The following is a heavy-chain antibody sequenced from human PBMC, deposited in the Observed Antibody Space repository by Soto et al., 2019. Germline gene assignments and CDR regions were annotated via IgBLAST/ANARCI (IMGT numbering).Heavy chain of an antibody. CDR1: GFTFSSYA. D-gene: IGHD5-12*01. CDR2: ISSNGGST. CDR3: ARDASGYGSTLDY. J-gene: IGHJ4*02. V-gene: IGHV3-64*01. Sequence: EVQLVESGGGLVQPGGSLRLSCAASGFTFSSYAMHWVRQAPGKALEYVSAISSNGGSTYYANSVKGRFTISRDNSKNTPYLQMGSLRAEDMAVYYCARDASGYGSTLDYWGQGTLVTVSS.